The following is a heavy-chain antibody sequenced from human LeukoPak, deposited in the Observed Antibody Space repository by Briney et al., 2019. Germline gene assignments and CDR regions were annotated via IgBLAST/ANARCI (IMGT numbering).Heavy chain of an antibody. CDR2: IKQDGSEK. J-gene: IGHJ4*02. CDR3: ARAEHDYGDHFDY. CDR1: GFTFSSYW. V-gene: IGHV3-7*04. Sequence: GGSLRLSCAASGFTFSSYWMSWVRQAPGKGLEWVANIKQDGSEKYYVDSVKGRFTISRDNAKNSLYLQMSSLRAEDTAVYYCARAEHDYGDHFDYWGQGTLVTVSS. D-gene: IGHD4-17*01.